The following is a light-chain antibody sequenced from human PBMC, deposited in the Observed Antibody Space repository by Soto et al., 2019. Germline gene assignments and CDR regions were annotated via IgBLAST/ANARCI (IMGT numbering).Light chain of an antibody. J-gene: IGLJ2*01. CDR2: SNN. Sequence: QSVLTQPPSVSGTPGQRVTISCSGSNSNIGSNAVSWYQQLPGTAPKSLIYSNNQRPSGVPDRISGSKSGTSASLAISGLQSEDEAEYYCGAWDDSLRGRVFGGGTKLTVL. V-gene: IGLV1-44*01. CDR1: NSNIGSNA. CDR3: GAWDDSLRGRV.